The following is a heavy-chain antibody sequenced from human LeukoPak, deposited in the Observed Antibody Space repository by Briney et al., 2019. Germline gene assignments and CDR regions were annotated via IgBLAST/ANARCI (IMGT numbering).Heavy chain of an antibody. V-gene: IGHV3-23*01. CDR1: GFAFSFYA. J-gene: IGHJ5*01. CDR3: AKPISGGLAVTADWSHP. Sequence: ESGGGLVKPGGSLRLSCAASGFAFSFYAMSWLRQPPGKGLEWVSTINANSGTTSYAASVRGRFTISRDNSKNTLYLQVNTLRADDTATYYCAKPISGGLAVTADWSHPWGQGTLVVVSS. D-gene: IGHD6-19*01. CDR2: INANSGTT.